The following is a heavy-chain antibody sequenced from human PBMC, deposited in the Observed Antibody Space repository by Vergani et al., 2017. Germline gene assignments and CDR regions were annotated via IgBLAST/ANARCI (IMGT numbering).Heavy chain of an antibody. CDR3: ANITIESFDV. D-gene: IGHD3-3*01. Sequence: QVQLVQSGAEVKKPGSSVKVSCKASGGTFSSYTISWVRQAPGQGLEGMGRIIPILGIANYAQKFQGRVTITADKSTSTAYMELSSLRSEDTAVYYCANITIESFDVWGQGTMVTVSS. V-gene: IGHV1-69*02. CDR1: GGTFSSYT. CDR2: IIPILGIA. J-gene: IGHJ3*01.